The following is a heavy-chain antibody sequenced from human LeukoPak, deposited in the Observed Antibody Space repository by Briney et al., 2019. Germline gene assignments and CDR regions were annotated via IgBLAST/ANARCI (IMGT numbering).Heavy chain of an antibody. CDR1: GFTFSSYA. V-gene: IGHV3-23*01. CDR2: ISGSGGKT. D-gene: IGHD3-22*01. Sequence: PGGPLRLSCVVSGFTFSSYAMSWVRQAPGKGLEWVSAISGSGGKTNYADSVKGRFTISRDNSKNTLYLQMNSLRAEDTAVYYCAKDLNDNSFDYWGQGALITVSS. J-gene: IGHJ4*02. CDR3: AKDLNDNSFDY.